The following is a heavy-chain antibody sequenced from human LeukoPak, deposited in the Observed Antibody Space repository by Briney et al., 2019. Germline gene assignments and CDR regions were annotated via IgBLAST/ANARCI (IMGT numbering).Heavy chain of an antibody. CDR3: ARDLSVAGAGGYFDY. CDR1: GFTFTNYG. D-gene: IGHD6-19*01. CDR2: ISGYNGRT. J-gene: IGHJ4*02. V-gene: IGHV1-18*01. Sequence: GASVKVSCKASGFTFTNYGFTWVRQAPGQGLEWMGWISGYNGRTYYPQNLQDRLTLTTDTSTTTAYMELRSLRSDDTAVYYCARDLSVAGAGGYFDYWGQGTLVTVSS.